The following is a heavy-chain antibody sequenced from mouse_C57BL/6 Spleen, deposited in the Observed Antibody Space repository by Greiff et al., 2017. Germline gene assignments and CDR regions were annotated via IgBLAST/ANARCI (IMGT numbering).Heavy chain of an antibody. V-gene: IGHV1-80*01. CDR2: IYPGDGDT. CDR1: GYAFSSYW. J-gene: IGHJ3*01. D-gene: IGHD4-1*01. Sequence: VQRVESGAELVKPGASVKISCKASGYAFSSYWMNWVKQRPGKGLEWIGQIYPGDGDTNYNGKFKGKATLTADKSSSTAYMQLSSLTSEDSAVYFCARLELGPAWFAYWGQGTLVTVSA. CDR3: ARLELGPAWFAY.